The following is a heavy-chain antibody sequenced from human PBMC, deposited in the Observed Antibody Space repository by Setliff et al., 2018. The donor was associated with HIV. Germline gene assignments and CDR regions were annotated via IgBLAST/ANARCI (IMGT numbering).Heavy chain of an antibody. V-gene: IGHV4-61*09. J-gene: IGHJ3*02. D-gene: IGHD2-8*02. CDR2: VYTTGGT. CDR3: ARAPTGVTNAFDI. CDR1: GGSISSGIHY. Sequence: PSETLSLTCTVSGGSISSGIHYWIWIRQPAGKGLEWIGYVYTTGGTNYNPALESRLTISVDTSRNQFSLRLSSVTAADTAVYYCARAPTGVTNAFDIWGQGTMVT.